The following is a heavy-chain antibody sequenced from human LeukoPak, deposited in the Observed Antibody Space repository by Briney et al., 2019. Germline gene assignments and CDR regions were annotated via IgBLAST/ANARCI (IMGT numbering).Heavy chain of an antibody. V-gene: IGHV4-59*02. D-gene: IGHD3-9*01. Sequence: SETLSLTCTVSGGSVRSYYWSWIRQPPGKGLEWIGFINYSGSTKNKSSLKSRVTISVDTSKNQFSLKVTSVTAADTAVYYCARSKDILTGYCFDYWGQGTLVTVSS. CDR2: INYSGST. CDR1: GGSVRSYY. CDR3: ARSKDILTGYCFDY. J-gene: IGHJ4*02.